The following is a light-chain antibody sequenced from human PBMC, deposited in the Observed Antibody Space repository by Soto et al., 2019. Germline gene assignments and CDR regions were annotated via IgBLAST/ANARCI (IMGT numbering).Light chain of an antibody. V-gene: IGLV2-14*01. CDR3: SSYISGTTLV. J-gene: IGLJ2*01. CDR2: EVT. Sequence: QSVLTQPASVSGSPGQSITISCTGTSSDVGDYKYVSWYQHHPGKAPKLIIYEVTNRPSGVSNRFSGSKSGNTASLTISGLQAEDEADYYCSSYISGTTLVFGGGTKLTVL. CDR1: SSDVGDYKY.